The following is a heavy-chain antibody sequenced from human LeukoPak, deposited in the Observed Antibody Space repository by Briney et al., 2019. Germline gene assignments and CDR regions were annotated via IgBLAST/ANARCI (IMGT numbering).Heavy chain of an antibody. J-gene: IGHJ2*01. V-gene: IGHV4-39*07. CDR2: INHSGST. CDR1: GGSISSSSYY. D-gene: IGHD3-10*01. CDR3: ARAEPNRITMVRGVNRRSPNWYFDL. Sequence: KPSETLSLTCTVSGGSISSSSYYWGWIRQPPGKGLEWIGEINHSGSTNYNPSLKSRVTISVDTSKNQFSLKLSSVTAADTAVYYCARAEPNRITMVRGVNRRSPNWYFDLWGRGTLVTVSS.